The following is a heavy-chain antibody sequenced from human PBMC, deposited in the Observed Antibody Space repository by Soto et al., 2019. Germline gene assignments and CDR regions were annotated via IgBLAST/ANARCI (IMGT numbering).Heavy chain of an antibody. CDR2: ISAYNGNT. CDR3: ARDYLSPIVVVPAAMFFDY. V-gene: IGHV1-18*01. Sequence: GASVKVSGKASGYTFTSYGISWVRQAPGQGLEWMGWISAYNGNTNYAQKLQGRVTMTTDTSTSTAYMELRSLRSDDTAVYYCARDYLSPIVVVPAAMFFDYWGQGTLVTVSS. CDR1: GYTFTSYG. D-gene: IGHD2-2*01. J-gene: IGHJ4*02.